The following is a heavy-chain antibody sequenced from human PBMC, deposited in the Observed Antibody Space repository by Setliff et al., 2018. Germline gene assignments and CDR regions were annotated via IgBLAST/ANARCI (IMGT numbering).Heavy chain of an antibody. V-gene: IGHV3-74*01. CDR3: AKDGDNYHDSGDYYHEFDY. Sequence: GGSLRLSCAASGFTFSSHWMHWVRQVPGKGLAWVSQINPDATTTYYADSVKGRFTISRDNAKTTLYLQMNSLRAEDTAVYYCAKDGDNYHDSGDYYHEFDYWGQGAQVTVSS. D-gene: IGHD3-22*01. CDR1: GFTFSSHW. J-gene: IGHJ4*02. CDR2: INPDATTT.